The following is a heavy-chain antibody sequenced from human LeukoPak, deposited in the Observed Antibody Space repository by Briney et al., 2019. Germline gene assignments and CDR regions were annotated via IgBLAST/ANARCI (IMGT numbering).Heavy chain of an antibody. CDR1: GFTFSSYA. J-gene: IGHJ4*02. Sequence: GGSLRLSCAASGFTFSSYAMHWVRQAPGKGLEWVAVISYDGSNKCYADSVKGRFTISRDNSKNTLYLQMNSLRAEDTAVYYCARDPNSSGYYYVLHYFDYWGQGTLVTVSS. CDR3: ARDPNSSGYYYVLHYFDY. V-gene: IGHV3-30-3*01. CDR2: ISYDGSNK. D-gene: IGHD3-22*01.